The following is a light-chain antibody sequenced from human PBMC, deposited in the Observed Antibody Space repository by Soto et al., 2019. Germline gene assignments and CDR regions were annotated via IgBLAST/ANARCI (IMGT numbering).Light chain of an antibody. CDR2: GAS. V-gene: IGKV3-15*01. CDR1: QNVLTN. Sequence: EIAMTQSPATLSVSPGETATLSCRASQNVLTNLAWYQHKPGQAPRLLIYGASTRASGMPARFSGSGSGTEFTLTIAGLQSEDCAIYYCQQYIAWPRTFGQGTRVEI. CDR3: QQYIAWPRT. J-gene: IGKJ1*01.